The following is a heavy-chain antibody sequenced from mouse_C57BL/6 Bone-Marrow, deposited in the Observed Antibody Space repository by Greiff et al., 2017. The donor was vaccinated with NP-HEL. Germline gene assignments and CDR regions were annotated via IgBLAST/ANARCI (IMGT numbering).Heavy chain of an antibody. CDR1: GYSFTDYN. D-gene: IGHD1-1*01. CDR2: INPNYGTT. V-gene: IGHV1-39*01. Sequence: EVKLQESGPELVKPGASVKISCKASGYSFTDYNMNWVKQSNGKSLEWIGVINPNYGTTSYNQKFKGKATLTVEQTSSTAYMQLNSLTSEDSAVYYCATQDLTTVVPTRYWGQGTTLPVSS. J-gene: IGHJ2*01. CDR3: ATQDLTTVVPTRY.